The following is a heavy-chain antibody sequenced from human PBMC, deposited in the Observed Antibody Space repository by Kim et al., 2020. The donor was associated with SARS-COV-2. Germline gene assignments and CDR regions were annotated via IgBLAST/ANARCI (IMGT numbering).Heavy chain of an antibody. V-gene: IGHV4-34*01. J-gene: IGHJ6*02. CDR1: GGSFSGYY. CDR3: ARGGGFGELLSYYYYYGMDV. D-gene: IGHD3-10*01. Sequence: SETLSLTCAVYGGSFSGYYWSWIRQPPGKGLEWIGEINHSGSTNYNPSLKSRVTISVDTSKNQFSLKLSSVTAADTAVYYCARGGGFGELLSYYYYYGMDVWGQGTTVTVSS. CDR2: INHSGST.